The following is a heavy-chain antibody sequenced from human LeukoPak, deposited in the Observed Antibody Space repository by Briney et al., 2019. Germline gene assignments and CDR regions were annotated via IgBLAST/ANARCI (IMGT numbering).Heavy chain of an antibody. V-gene: IGHV3-23*01. CDR3: ARLTANHFDY. Sequence: GSLRLSCVVPGFTLSSYSMTWVRQAPSEGLEWVSALSSGGNAYYGDSVKGRFTISRDVSENTLYLQMNSLRAEDTAIYYCARLTANHFDYWGQGTLVTVSS. J-gene: IGHJ4*02. CDR1: GFTLSSYS. CDR2: LSSGGNA. D-gene: IGHD2-21*02.